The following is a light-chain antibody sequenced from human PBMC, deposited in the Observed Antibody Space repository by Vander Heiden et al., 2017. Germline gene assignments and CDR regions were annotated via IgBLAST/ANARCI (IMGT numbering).Light chain of an antibody. CDR2: DAS. J-gene: IGKJ4*01. Sequence: DIQMTQSTSSLSASVGDRVTITCQASQDISNYLNWYQQKPGKAPKLLIYDASNLETGVPSRVSGSGSGTDFTFTISSLQPEDIATYYCQQYDNLPPLTFGGGTKVEIK. V-gene: IGKV1-33*01. CDR3: QQYDNLPPLT. CDR1: QDISNY.